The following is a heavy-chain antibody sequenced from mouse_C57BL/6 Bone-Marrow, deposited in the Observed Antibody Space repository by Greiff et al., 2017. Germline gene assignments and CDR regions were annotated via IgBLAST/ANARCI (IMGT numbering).Heavy chain of an antibody. J-gene: IGHJ2*01. CDR2: IDPENGDT. V-gene: IGHV14-4*01. D-gene: IGHD2-3*01. CDR1: GFNIKDDY. CDR3: TPIYDGLDY. Sequence: VQLQQSGAELVRPGASVKLSCTASGFNIKDDYMHWVKQRPEQGLEWIGCIDPENGDTEYASKFQGKATITADTSSNTAYLQLSSLTSEDTAVYYCTPIYDGLDYWGQGTTLTVSS.